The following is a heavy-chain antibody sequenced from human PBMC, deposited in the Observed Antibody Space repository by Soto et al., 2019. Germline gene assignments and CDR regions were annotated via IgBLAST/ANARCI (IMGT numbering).Heavy chain of an antibody. Sequence: SETLSLTCTVSGGSISSYYWSWIRQPPGKGLEWIGYIYYSGSTNYNPSLKSRVTISVDTSKNQFSLKLSSVTAADTAVYYCARCLGDYDFWSGYPSWFDPWGGGPLVTVSS. J-gene: IGHJ5*02. D-gene: IGHD3-3*01. CDR3: ARCLGDYDFWSGYPSWFDP. CDR2: IYYSGST. V-gene: IGHV4-59*01. CDR1: GGSISSYY.